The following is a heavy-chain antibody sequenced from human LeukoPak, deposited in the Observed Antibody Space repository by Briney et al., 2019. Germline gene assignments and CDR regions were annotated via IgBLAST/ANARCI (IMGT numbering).Heavy chain of an antibody. CDR2: INSGGTT. Sequence: GGSLRLSCAASGFTFSNYAMSWVRQAPGKGLEWVSTINSGGTTYYADSVKGRFTISRDNSKNTLYLQMNSLRAEDTAVYYCAKERTGGWPFDYWGQGTLVTVSS. J-gene: IGHJ4*02. CDR1: GFTFSNYA. D-gene: IGHD6-19*01. CDR3: AKERTGGWPFDY. V-gene: IGHV3-23*01.